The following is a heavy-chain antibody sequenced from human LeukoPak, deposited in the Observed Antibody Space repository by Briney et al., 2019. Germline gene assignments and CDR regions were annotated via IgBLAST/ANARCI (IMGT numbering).Heavy chain of an antibody. V-gene: IGHV3-21*01. CDR1: GFTFSTYG. CDR3: ARGRTGEVPFDY. D-gene: IGHD7-27*01. J-gene: IGHJ4*02. CDR2: ISSSGTYI. Sequence: GGSLRLSCAASGFTFSTYGMNWVRQAPGKGLEWVSSISSSGTYIYYADSVKGRFTISRDNAKNSLHLQMNSLRAEDTAVYYCARGRTGEVPFDYWGQGTLVTVSS.